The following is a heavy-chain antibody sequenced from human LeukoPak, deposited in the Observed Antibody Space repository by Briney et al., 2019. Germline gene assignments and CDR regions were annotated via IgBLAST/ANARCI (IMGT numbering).Heavy chain of an antibody. Sequence: PSETLSLTRTVSGGSISSYYWSWIRQPPGKGLEWIGYIYYSGSTNYNPSLKSRVTISVDTSKNQFSLKLSSVTAADTAVYYCARVYYYDSSGYWVYYFDYWGQGTLVTVSS. CDR3: ARVYYYDSSGYWVYYFDY. V-gene: IGHV4-59*01. J-gene: IGHJ4*02. CDR2: IYYSGST. CDR1: GGSISSYY. D-gene: IGHD3-22*01.